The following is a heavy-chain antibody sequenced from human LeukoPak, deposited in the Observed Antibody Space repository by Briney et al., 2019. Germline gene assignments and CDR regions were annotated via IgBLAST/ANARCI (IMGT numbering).Heavy chain of an antibody. J-gene: IGHJ3*02. Sequence: PGGSLRLSCAASGFTFSTYTLNWVRQAPGGGLEWVSSILSTSSNTYYADSVTGRFSISRDNTENSVYLQMDSLRAEDTAVYYCAGAQIAAAGTGPFDIWGQGTLVTVSS. CDR1: GFTFSTYT. V-gene: IGHV3-21*01. CDR3: AGAQIAAAGTGPFDI. D-gene: IGHD6-13*01. CDR2: ILSTSSNT.